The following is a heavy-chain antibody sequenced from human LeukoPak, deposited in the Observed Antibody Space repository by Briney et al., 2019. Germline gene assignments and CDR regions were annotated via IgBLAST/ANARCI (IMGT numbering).Heavy chain of an antibody. CDR2: IWYDGSNQ. V-gene: IGHV3-33*01. CDR1: GFIFSRYG. J-gene: IGHJ4*02. D-gene: IGHD6-19*01. Sequence: GRCLRLACPAAGFIFSRYGIRWVRQAPSKWLEWVAVIWYDGSNQYYGDDVKGRFTIARDQSKNTVYLQMNSLRADDPAVYYCARLGSGWAIDYWGQGTLVSVSS. CDR3: ARLGSGWAIDY.